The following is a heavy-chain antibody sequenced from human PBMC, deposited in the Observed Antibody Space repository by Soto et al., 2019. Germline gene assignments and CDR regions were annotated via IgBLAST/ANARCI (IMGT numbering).Heavy chain of an antibody. Sequence: PGGSLRLSCAASGFTVSSNYMSWVRQAPGKGLEWVSVIYSGGSTYYADSVKGRFTISRHNSKNTLYLQMNSLRAEDTAVYYCARIHQARYCSGGSCYSDYPNAFDIWGQGTMVTVSS. D-gene: IGHD2-15*01. CDR1: GFTVSSNY. CDR3: ARIHQARYCSGGSCYSDYPNAFDI. J-gene: IGHJ3*02. V-gene: IGHV3-53*04. CDR2: IYSGGST.